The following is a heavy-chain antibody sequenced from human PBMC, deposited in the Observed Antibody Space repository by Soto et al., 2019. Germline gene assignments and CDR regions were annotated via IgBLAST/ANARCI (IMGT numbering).Heavy chain of an antibody. CDR2: ISGSGGST. CDR1: GFTFSSYA. D-gene: IGHD3-22*01. V-gene: IGHV3-23*01. CDR3: AKTIMYYYDSSGYPTYYFDY. Sequence: PGGSLRLSCAASGFTFSSYAMSWVRQAPGKGLEWVSAISGSGGSTYYADSVKGRFTISRDNSKNTLYLQMNSLRAEDTAVYYCAKTIMYYYDSSGYPTYYFDYWGQGTLVTVSS. J-gene: IGHJ4*02.